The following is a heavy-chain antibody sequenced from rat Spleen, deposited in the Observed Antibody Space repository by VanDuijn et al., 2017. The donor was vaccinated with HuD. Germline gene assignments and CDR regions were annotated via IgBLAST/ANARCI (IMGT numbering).Heavy chain of an antibody. D-gene: IGHD1-4*01. CDR3: ARETGYNSYFDY. CDR1: GFTFSSFP. V-gene: IGHV5S13*01. CDR2: ISSGGGIT. Sequence: EVQLVESGGGLVQPGRSLKLSCVASGFTFSSFPMAWVRQAPTKGLEWVASISSGGGITYYPDSVKGRFTISRDNAKNTLYLQMDSLRSEDTATYYCARETGYNSYFDYWGQGVMVTVSS. J-gene: IGHJ2*01.